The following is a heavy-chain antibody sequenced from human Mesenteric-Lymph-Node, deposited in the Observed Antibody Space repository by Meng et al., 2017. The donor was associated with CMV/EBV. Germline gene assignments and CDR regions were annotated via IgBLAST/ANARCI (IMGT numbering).Heavy chain of an antibody. CDR3: SRASPLVNHDYYYQGMDV. Sequence: GGSLRLSCTASGFAFGDDSINWVRQAPGKGLEWVGFIRGAANGGTSQYAASVKGRFTISRHDSESVAYLNMNSLKTEDTGVYFCSRASPLVNHDYYYQGMDVWGKGTTVTVSS. D-gene: IGHD1-14*01. CDR2: IRGAANGGTS. V-gene: IGHV3-49*04. J-gene: IGHJ6*04. CDR1: GFAFGDDS.